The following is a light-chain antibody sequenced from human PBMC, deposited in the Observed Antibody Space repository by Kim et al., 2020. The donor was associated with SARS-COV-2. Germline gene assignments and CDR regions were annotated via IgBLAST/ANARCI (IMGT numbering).Light chain of an antibody. V-gene: IGKV3-15*01. CDR1: QGVSSR. Sequence: EIVMTQSPATLSVSPGERATLSCWAGQGVSSRLAWYQQKPGQAPRLLIYDASTRATGIPARFSGSGSGTEFTLTISSLQSEDFAVYYCQQYKTWPSTFGQGTRLEIK. CDR3: QQYKTWPST. J-gene: IGKJ5*01. CDR2: DAS.